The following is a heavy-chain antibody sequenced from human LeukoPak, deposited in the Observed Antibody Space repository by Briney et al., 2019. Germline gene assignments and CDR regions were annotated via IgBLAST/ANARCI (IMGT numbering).Heavy chain of an antibody. CDR1: GHTFTSNS. CDR3: ARGPRYYYYYYMDV. CDR2: ISTNSGNA. D-gene: IGHD5-12*01. Sequence: ASVKVSRKASGHTFTSNSINWVRQAPGQGLEWMGWISTNSGNATYAQGFTGRFVFSLDTSVSTAYLQISSLKAEDTAVYYCARGPRYYYYYYMDVWGKGTTVTVSS. V-gene: IGHV7-4-1*02. J-gene: IGHJ6*03.